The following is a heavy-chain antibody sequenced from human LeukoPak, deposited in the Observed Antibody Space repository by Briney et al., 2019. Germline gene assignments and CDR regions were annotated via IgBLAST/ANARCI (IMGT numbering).Heavy chain of an antibody. CDR1: GLTFSSYA. Sequence: TGGSLRLFCAASGLTFSSYAMSWVRQAPGKGLEWASAISGSGGSTYYADSVKGRFTISRDNSKNTLYLQMNSLRAEDTAVYYCAKDVTESYYYDSSGYLWGQGTLVTVSS. CDR3: AKDVTESYYYDSSGYL. CDR2: ISGSGGST. J-gene: IGHJ4*02. D-gene: IGHD3-22*01. V-gene: IGHV3-23*01.